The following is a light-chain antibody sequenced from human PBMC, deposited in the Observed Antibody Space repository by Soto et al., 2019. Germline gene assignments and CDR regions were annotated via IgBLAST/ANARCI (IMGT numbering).Light chain of an antibody. CDR3: SSYTSSAPGVL. CDR2: DVS. V-gene: IGLV2-14*03. J-gene: IGLJ2*01. CDR1: XXDXGGSNY. Sequence: QSVLAQPASVSGSPGQSXTXXXXGXXXDXGGSNYVSWYQQHPGEAPKLMIYDVSYRPSGVSNRFSGSKSGNTASLTISGLQAGDEADYFCSSYTSSAPGVLFGGGTKLTVL.